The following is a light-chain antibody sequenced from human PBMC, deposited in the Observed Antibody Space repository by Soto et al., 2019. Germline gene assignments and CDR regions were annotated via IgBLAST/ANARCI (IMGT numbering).Light chain of an antibody. J-gene: IGKJ4*01. CDR2: AAS. CDR3: PQSYSTPPP. CDR1: QSISSY. Sequence: DIQMTQSPSSLSASVGDRVTITCRASQSISSYLNWYQQKPGKAPKLLIYAASSLQSGVPSRFSGSGSGTDFTLTISSLQPEEFATYYCPQSYSTPPPFGGGTDVDIK. V-gene: IGKV1-39*01.